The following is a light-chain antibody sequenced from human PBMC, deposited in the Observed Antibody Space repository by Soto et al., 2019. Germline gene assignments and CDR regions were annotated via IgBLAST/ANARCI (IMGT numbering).Light chain of an antibody. Sequence: QPVLTQPPSVSGAPGQRVTISCSGSSSNIGAGYAVHWYQQVPGTAPKLLIYDNINRPSGVPDRFSGSKSGTSASLAITGLQAEDEADYFCQSYDSSLSEVFGGGTQLTVL. CDR1: SSNIGAGYA. CDR2: DNI. CDR3: QSYDSSLSEV. J-gene: IGLJ3*02. V-gene: IGLV1-40*01.